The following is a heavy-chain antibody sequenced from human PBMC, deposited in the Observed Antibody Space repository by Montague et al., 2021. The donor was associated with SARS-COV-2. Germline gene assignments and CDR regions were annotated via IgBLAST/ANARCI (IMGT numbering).Heavy chain of an antibody. V-gene: IGHV4-39*01. CDR2: VYYSGST. D-gene: IGHD1-7*01. CDR1: GVSISGYTYF. CDR3: ARHRVASGWNYFDP. J-gene: IGHJ5*02. Sequence: SETLSLTCTVSGVSISGYTYFWGWICQPPGKGLEWIASVYYSGSTYYNPSLKSRVTISVDTSKNQSSLQVSSVTAADSAIYYCARHRVASGWNYFDPWGRGTLVTVSS.